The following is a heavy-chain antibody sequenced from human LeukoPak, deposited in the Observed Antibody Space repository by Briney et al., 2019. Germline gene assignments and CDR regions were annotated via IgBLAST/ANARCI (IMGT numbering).Heavy chain of an antibody. D-gene: IGHD3-10*01. CDR2: ISWDGGST. CDR1: GFTFDDYA. Sequence: GGSLRLSCAASGFTFDDYAMHWVRQAPGKGLEWVSLISWDGGSTYYADSVKGRFTISRDNAKNSLYLQMNSLRAEDTAVYYCARDLISMVRGAIIIPYYYGMDVWGQWTTVTVSS. CDR3: ARDLISMVRGAIIIPYYYGMDV. J-gene: IGHJ6*02. V-gene: IGHV3-43D*03.